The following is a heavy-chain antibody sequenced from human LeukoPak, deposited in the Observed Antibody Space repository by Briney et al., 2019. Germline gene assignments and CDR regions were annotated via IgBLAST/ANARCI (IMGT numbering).Heavy chain of an antibody. J-gene: IGHJ4*02. CDR3: AQRSSGIAVAGGFDY. CDR1: GATFSSYA. Sequence: SVKVSCKASGATFSSYAISWVRQSPGQGLGWMGGIIPILSIANYAQKFQGRVTITADKSTSTAYMELSSLRPEDTAVYYCAQRSSGIAVAGGFDYWGQGTLVTVSS. V-gene: IGHV1-69*10. CDR2: IIPILSIA. D-gene: IGHD6-19*01.